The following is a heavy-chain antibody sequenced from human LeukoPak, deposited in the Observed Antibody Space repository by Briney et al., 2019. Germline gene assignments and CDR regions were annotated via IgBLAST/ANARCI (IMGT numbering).Heavy chain of an antibody. D-gene: IGHD5-18*01. CDR1: GFTFSSYS. CDR2: IHHSGST. J-gene: IGHJ4*02. V-gene: IGHV4-38-2*02. Sequence: GSLRLSCAASGFTFSSYSMSWIRQPPGKGLEWIGRIHHSGSTYYNPSLKSRVTISVDTSKNQFSLKLSSVTAADTAVYYCARDTVETTYWGQGTLVTVSS. CDR3: ARDTVETTY.